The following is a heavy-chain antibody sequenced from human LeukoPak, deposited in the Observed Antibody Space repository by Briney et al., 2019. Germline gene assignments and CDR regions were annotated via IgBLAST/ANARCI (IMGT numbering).Heavy chain of an antibody. CDR3: AKDLGWFGEDYFDY. V-gene: IGHV3-30*02. Sequence: GGSLRLSSAASGFTFSSYGMHWVRQAPGKGLEWVAFIRYDGSNKYYADSVKGRFTISRDNSKNTLYLQMNSLRAEDTAVYYCAKDLGWFGEDYFDYWGQGTLVTVSS. CDR2: IRYDGSNK. J-gene: IGHJ4*02. CDR1: GFTFSSYG. D-gene: IGHD3-10*01.